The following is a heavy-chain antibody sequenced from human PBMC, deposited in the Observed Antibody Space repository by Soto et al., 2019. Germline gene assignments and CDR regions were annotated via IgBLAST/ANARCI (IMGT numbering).Heavy chain of an antibody. Sequence: SLRLSCAASGFTFSSYGMHGVRQAPGKGLEWVAVIWYDGSNKYYADSVKGRFTISRDNSKNTLYLQMNSLRAEDTAVYYCARGSAVTTYFYYYMDVWGKGTTVTVSS. J-gene: IGHJ6*03. V-gene: IGHV3-33*01. D-gene: IGHD4-17*01. CDR2: IWYDGSNK. CDR3: ARGSAVTTYFYYYMDV. CDR1: GFTFSSYG.